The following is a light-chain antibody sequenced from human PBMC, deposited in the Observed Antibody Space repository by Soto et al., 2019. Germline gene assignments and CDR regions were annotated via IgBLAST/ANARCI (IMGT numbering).Light chain of an antibody. Sequence: DIQLTQSPSSLSASVGDRVTITCRASQSISRYLVWYQQKPGKAPNLLIYDASNRDSGVPARFSGSGSGTDFTLTISSLQPEDFVVYYCQQTYKPPITFGQGTRLEIK. V-gene: IGKV1-39*01. J-gene: IGKJ5*01. CDR1: QSISRY. CDR2: DAS. CDR3: QQTYKPPIT.